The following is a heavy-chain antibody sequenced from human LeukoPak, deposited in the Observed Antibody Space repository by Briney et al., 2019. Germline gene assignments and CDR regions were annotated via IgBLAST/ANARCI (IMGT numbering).Heavy chain of an antibody. D-gene: IGHD6-13*01. V-gene: IGHV1-18*01. Sequence: ASVKVSCKASGYSFSNYGINWVRQAPGQGLEWMGWISPNNGNTDFARNFQDRVTMTTDTSTSTVYMELRSLRSDDTAVYYCARGLPLVSRSWYPFDPWGQGTLVTVSS. CDR2: ISPNNGNT. CDR1: GYSFSNYG. CDR3: ARGLPLVSRSWYPFDP. J-gene: IGHJ5*02.